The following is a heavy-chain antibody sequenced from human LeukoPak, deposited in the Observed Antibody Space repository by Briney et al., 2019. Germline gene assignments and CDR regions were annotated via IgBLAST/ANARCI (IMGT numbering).Heavy chain of an antibody. CDR3: ARETGDVLLGAFDI. D-gene: IGHD3-10*01. V-gene: IGHV3-30*14. CDR2: ISYDGSNK. Sequence: GGSLRLSCAASGFTFSSYAMHWVRQAPGKGLEWVAVISYDGSNKYYADSVKGRFTISRDNSRNTLYLQMNSLRAGDTAVYYCARETGDVLLGAFDIWGQGTMVTVSS. J-gene: IGHJ3*02. CDR1: GFTFSSYA.